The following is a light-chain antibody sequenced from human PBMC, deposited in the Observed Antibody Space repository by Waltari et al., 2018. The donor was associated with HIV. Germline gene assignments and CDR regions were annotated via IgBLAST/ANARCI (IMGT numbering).Light chain of an antibody. CDR1: QSVSSY. Sequence: IVLTQSPAPLSLSPGERATLSCRASQSVSSYLAWYQQKPGQAPRLLIYDASNRATGIPARFSGSGSGTDFTFTISSLEPEDFAVYYCQQRSNWPLTFGGGTKVQIK. CDR2: DAS. CDR3: QQRSNWPLT. V-gene: IGKV3-11*01. J-gene: IGKJ4*01.